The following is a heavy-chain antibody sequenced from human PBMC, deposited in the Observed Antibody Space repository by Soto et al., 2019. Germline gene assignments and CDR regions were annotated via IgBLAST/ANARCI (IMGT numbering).Heavy chain of an antibody. J-gene: IGHJ6*02. Sequence: GGSLRLSCAASGFTFSSYGMHWVRQAPGKGLEWVAVIWYDGSNKYYADSVKGRFTISRDNSKNTLYLQMNSLRADDTAVYYCARCPYDILTGYYEYYYYGMDVWGQGTTVTVSS. D-gene: IGHD3-9*01. CDR3: ARCPYDILTGYYEYYYYGMDV. CDR1: GFTFSSYG. V-gene: IGHV3-33*01. CDR2: IWYDGSNK.